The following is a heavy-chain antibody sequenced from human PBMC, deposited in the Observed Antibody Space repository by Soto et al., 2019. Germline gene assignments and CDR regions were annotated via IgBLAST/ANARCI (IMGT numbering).Heavy chain of an antibody. CDR3: AAVRSPGRGTVGDPWLDS. J-gene: IGHJ5*01. CDR1: GFPFSNYA. Sequence: QVQLMESGGGVVQPGRSLRLSCAASGFPFSNYAMHWVRQAPGKGLDWVAVISYDGSNTYSADSVKGRFNISRDNSKNTLYLQMNSLGPEDKAVYYCAAVRSPGRGTVGDPWLDSWGKGTLVNVSS. V-gene: IGHV3-30-3*01. CDR2: ISYDGSNT. D-gene: IGHD1-26*01.